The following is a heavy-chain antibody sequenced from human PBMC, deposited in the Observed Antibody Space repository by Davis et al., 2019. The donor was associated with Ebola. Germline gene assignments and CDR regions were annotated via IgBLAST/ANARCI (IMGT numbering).Heavy chain of an antibody. D-gene: IGHD2-2*01. CDR3: AREGYCSSTSCSETNWFDP. CDR2: MNPNNGNT. CDR1: GYTFTSYD. J-gene: IGHJ5*02. Sequence: ASVKVSCKASGYTFTSYDINWVRQATGQGLEWMGWMNPNNGNTGYAQKFQGRVTMTTDTSTSTAYMELRSLRSDDTAVYYCAREGYCSSTSCSETNWFDPWGQGTLVTVSS. V-gene: IGHV1-8*01.